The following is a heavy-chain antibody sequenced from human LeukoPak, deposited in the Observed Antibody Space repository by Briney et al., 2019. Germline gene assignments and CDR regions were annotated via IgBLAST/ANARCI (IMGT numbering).Heavy chain of an antibody. CDR2: ISAYNGNT. CDR3: ARAPAWTSAHREYAAVVDY. V-gene: IGHV1-18*01. D-gene: IGHD6-19*01. CDR1: GGTFSSYA. J-gene: IGHJ4*02. Sequence: ASVKVSCKASGGTFSSYAISWVRQAPGQGLEWMGWISAYNGNTNYAQKLQGRVTMTTDTSTSTAYMELRSLRSDDTAVYYCARAPAWTSAHREYAAVVDYWGQGTLVTVSS.